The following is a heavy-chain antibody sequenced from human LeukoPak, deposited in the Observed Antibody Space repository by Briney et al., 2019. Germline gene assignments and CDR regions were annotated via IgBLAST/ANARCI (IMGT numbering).Heavy chain of an antibody. CDR1: GGTFSSYA. Sequence: SVKVSCKASGGTFSSYAISCERQAPGQGLEWMGGIIPIFGTANYAQKFQGRVTITADESTSTAYMELSNLRSEDTAVYYCARDRQLINWFVPWGRGTLVTVSS. CDR2: IIPIFGTA. CDR3: ARDRQLINWFVP. D-gene: IGHD2-2*01. V-gene: IGHV1-69*13. J-gene: IGHJ5*02.